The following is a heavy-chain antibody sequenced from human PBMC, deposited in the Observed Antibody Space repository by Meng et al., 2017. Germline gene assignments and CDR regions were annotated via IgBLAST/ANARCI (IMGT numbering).Heavy chain of an antibody. Sequence: VQLGQPGAEVKKPGASGKVSCKASGYTFTGYYMHWVRQAPGQGLEWMGRINPNSGGTNYAQKFQGRVTMTRDTSISTAYMELSRLRSDDTAVYYCARSIVATMVFDYWGQGTLVTVSS. CDR1: GYTFTGYY. CDR3: ARSIVATMVFDY. V-gene: IGHV1-2*06. J-gene: IGHJ4*02. CDR2: INPNSGGT. D-gene: IGHD5-12*01.